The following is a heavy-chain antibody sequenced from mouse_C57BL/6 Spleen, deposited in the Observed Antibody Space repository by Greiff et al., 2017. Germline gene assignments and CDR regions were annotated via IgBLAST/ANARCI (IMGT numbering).Heavy chain of an antibody. D-gene: IGHD2-4*01. V-gene: IGHV1-81*01. J-gene: IGHJ4*01. CDR1: GYTFTSYG. Sequence: QVQLKQSGAELARPGASVKLSCKASGYTFTSYGISWVKQRTGQGLEWIGEIYPRSGNTYYNEKFKGKATLTADKSSSTAYMELRSLTSEDSAVYFCARRGYDYDLGAMDYWGQGTSVTVSS. CDR3: ARRGYDYDLGAMDY. CDR2: IYPRSGNT.